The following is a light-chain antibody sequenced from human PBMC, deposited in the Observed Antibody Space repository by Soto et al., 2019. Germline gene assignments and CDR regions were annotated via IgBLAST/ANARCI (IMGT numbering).Light chain of an antibody. Sequence: DIQMSQSPSTLSGSVGDRVTITCRASQTISSWLAWYQQEPGKAPKLLIFAASSLPRGVPSRFSGSGAGTDFTLTISSLQPEDFTTYYCQQNYNILITFGQGTRLEIK. V-gene: IGKV1-39*01. J-gene: IGKJ5*01. CDR1: QTISSW. CDR2: AAS. CDR3: QQNYNILIT.